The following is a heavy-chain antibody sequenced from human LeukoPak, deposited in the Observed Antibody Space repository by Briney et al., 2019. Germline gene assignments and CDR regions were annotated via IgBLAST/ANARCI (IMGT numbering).Heavy chain of an antibody. D-gene: IGHD2-15*01. J-gene: IGHJ5*02. CDR2: IYPGGSET. Sequence: GEALKISCKGLGYSFNNYWNAWVRQRPGKGLEWMGIIYPGGSETRYDPSFQGQVTISADSSTSTAYLQWSSLKASDTAIYYCARAISCGGGTCYAESWGQGTVVTVSS. CDR1: GYSFNNYW. V-gene: IGHV5-51*01. CDR3: ARAISCGGGTCYAES.